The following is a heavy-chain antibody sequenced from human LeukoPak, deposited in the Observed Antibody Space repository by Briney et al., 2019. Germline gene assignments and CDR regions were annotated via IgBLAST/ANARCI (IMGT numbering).Heavy chain of an antibody. J-gene: IGHJ5*02. CDR1: GYTFTGYY. Sequence: SVKVSCKASGYTFTGYYMHWVRQAPGQGLEWMGGIIPIFGTANYAQKFQGRVTTTADESTSSAYMELSSLRSEDTAVYYCARGSRGIYCSGGSCYSGSWFDPWGQGTLVTVSS. D-gene: IGHD2-15*01. CDR2: IIPIFGTA. CDR3: ARGSRGIYCSGGSCYSGSWFDP. V-gene: IGHV1-69*13.